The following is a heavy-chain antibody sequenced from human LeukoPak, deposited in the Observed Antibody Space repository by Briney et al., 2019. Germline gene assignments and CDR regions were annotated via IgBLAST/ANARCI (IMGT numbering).Heavy chain of an antibody. CDR1: GYTFTSYG. CDR2: INPNSGGT. J-gene: IGHJ4*02. D-gene: IGHD6-13*01. CDR3: ARGLYSSSWYDY. Sequence: ASVKVSCKASGYTFTSYGISWVRQAPGQGLEWMGWINPNSGGTNYAQKFQGGVTMTRDTSISTAYMELSRLRSDDTAVYYCARGLYSSSWYDYWGQGTLVTVSS. V-gene: IGHV1-2*02.